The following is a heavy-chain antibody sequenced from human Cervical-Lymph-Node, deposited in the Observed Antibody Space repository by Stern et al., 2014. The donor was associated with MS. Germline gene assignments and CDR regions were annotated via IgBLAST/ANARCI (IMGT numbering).Heavy chain of an antibody. V-gene: IGHV2-5*02. Sequence: QVTLKESGPALVKPTQTLTLTCTFSGVSLSTSGLGVGWIRQPPGEALAWLAYIYWDDQKRYSPSLKSRLTITKDASKNQVVLTLTNVDPVDTATYYCAHRTAGPFDYWGQGTLVTVSS. CDR1: GVSLSTSGLG. J-gene: IGHJ4*02. CDR2: IYWDDQK. CDR3: AHRTAGPFDY.